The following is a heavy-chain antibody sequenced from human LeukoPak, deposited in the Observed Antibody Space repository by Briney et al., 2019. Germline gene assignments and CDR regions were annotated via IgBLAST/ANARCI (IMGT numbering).Heavy chain of an antibody. V-gene: IGHV3-13*01. CDR2: IASGFQT. CDR3: VREARGYHYTYFDY. CDR1: GFTPGSHD. Sequence: GGSLRLSCTASGFTPGSHDMRWVRQTTGEGLEWVAAIASGFQTFYAGSVKGRFTVSREDAKNSLYLQMNSLRAGDTAVYYCVREARGYHYTYFDYWGQGTLVTVSS. J-gene: IGHJ4*02. D-gene: IGHD5-18*01.